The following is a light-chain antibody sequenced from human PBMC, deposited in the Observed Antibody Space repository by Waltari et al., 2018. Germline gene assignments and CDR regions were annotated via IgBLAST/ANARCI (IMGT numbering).Light chain of an antibody. J-gene: IGKJ4*01. CDR1: QTLLHSNGNTY. Sequence: DVVMTQSPLSLSVTPGQTASMTCRSDQTLLHSNGNTYLSWFLQRPGQPPRRLIYKVSNRDSGVPDRFSGSGAGTDCTLKISRVEAEDVGIYYCMQGTQFPLTFGGGTKVEVK. CDR3: MQGTQFPLT. V-gene: IGKV2-30*02. CDR2: KVS.